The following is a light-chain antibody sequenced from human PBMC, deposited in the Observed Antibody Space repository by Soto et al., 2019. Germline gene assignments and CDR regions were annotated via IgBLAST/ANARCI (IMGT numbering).Light chain of an antibody. V-gene: IGKV1-5*01. CDR1: QSISTW. CDR2: DAS. J-gene: IGKJ1*01. Sequence: IHITQSFPTVSAAVRERVTITSRASQSISTWLAWYQQRPGKAPNLLIYDASTVESGVPSRFSGSGSGTEFTLTINSLQPDDYAIYYCQQYNSYSQTFGRGTKVDIK. CDR3: QQYNSYSQT.